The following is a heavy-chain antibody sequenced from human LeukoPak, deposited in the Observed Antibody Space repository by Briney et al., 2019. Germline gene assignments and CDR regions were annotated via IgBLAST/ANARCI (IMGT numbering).Heavy chain of an antibody. J-gene: IGHJ6*03. Sequence: SETLSLTCTVSGVSISSYCWSWIRPPPGKGLEWIGYIYSSGSNNYNPSLKSGVTISVDTSKNQSSLKLSSWTAAITAVYYCAKVRGGRSYCSGGSCYRTTYYYYYMDVWGKGTTVTVSS. CDR1: GVSISSYC. D-gene: IGHD2-15*01. CDR2: IYSSGSN. CDR3: AKVRGGRSYCSGGSCYRTTYYYYYMDV. V-gene: IGHV4-59*01.